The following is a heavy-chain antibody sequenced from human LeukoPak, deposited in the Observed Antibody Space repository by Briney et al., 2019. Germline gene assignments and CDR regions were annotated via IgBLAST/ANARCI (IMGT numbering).Heavy chain of an antibody. J-gene: IGHJ6*03. CDR3: ARWELRGGCYYMDV. CDR2: ITSGSSNI. D-gene: IGHD1-26*01. Sequence: GGSLRLSCAASGFSFTNYSMNWVRQAPGKGLEWVSSITSGSSNIYYADSVKGRFTISRDNAKNSLYLQVNSLRAEDTAVYYCARWELRGGCYYMDVWGKGTTVTVSS. CDR1: GFSFTNYS. V-gene: IGHV3-21*01.